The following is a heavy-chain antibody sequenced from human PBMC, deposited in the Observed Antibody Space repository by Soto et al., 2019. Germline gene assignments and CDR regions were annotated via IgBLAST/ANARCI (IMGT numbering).Heavy chain of an antibody. CDR2: IWYDGSNK. V-gene: IGHV3-33*08. CDR1: GFTFSSYG. J-gene: IGHJ4*02. CDR3: ARVTHPNGSGYYRNYFGIDY. Sequence: GGSLRLSCAASGFTFSSYGMHWVRQAPGKGLEWVAVIWYDGSNKYYADSVKGRFTISRDNSKNTLYLQMNSLRAEDTAVYYCARVTHPNGSGYYRNYFGIDYWGQGTLVTVSS. D-gene: IGHD3-3*01.